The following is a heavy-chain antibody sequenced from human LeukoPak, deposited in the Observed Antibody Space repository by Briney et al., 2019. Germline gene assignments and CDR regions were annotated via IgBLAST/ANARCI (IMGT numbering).Heavy chain of an antibody. CDR1: GCTFTSYG. J-gene: IGHJ6*03. Sequence: GASVKVSCKASGCTFTSYGISWVRQAPGQGLEWMGWISAYNGNTNYAQKLQGRVTMTTDTSTSTAYMELRSLRSDDTAVYYCARDYRPNYYYYMDVWGKGTTVTVSS. V-gene: IGHV1-18*01. D-gene: IGHD1-14*01. CDR2: ISAYNGNT. CDR3: ARDYRPNYYYYMDV.